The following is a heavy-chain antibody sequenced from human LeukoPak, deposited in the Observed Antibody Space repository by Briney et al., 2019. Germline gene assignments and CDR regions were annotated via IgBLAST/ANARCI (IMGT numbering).Heavy chain of an antibody. CDR2: INKDGSTT. V-gene: IGHV3-74*01. CDR3: VRDLGGRSGH. CDR1: GFTFSSNW. J-gene: IGHJ4*02. Sequence: GGSLRLSCAASGFTFSSNWMHWVRQAPGKGLVWVSRINKDGSTTNYADSVKGRSTIFRDNAKNTLYLQMNSLRAEDTAVYYCVRDLGGRSGHWGQGTLVTVSS. D-gene: IGHD1-26*01.